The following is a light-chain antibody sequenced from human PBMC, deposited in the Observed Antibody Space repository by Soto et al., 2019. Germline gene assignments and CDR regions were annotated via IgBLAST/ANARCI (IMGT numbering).Light chain of an antibody. CDR1: QSVSSNF. J-gene: IGKJ4*01. CDR2: GAS. V-gene: IGKV3-20*01. Sequence: EIVLTQSPGTLSLSPGERATLSCRASQSVSSNFLAWYQEKPGQAPRLLIYGASKRATGIPDRFSGSGSGTDFTLTTSRLEADDFAVYYCRQYCRSLGFAFGGGTKVEIK. CDR3: RQYCRSLGFA.